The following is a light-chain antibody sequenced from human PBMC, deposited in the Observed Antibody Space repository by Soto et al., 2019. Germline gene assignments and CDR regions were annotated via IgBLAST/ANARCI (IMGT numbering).Light chain of an antibody. J-gene: IGKJ1*01. CDR1: QSISNW. V-gene: IGKV1-5*01. CDR3: QQYNSYS. CDR2: HAS. Sequence: IQLTQSPSTLPASVGDRVTLTCRASQSISNWLAWYQQKPGTAPKLLIYHASILETAVPSRFSSNGSGTEFTLTISSLQPGDFATYYCQQYNSYSFGQGSRVEIK.